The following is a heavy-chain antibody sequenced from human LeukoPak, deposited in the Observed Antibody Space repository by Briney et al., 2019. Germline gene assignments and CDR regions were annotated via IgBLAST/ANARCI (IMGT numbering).Heavy chain of an antibody. V-gene: IGHV4-59*08. CDR1: GGFITNYY. D-gene: IGHD3-16*01. J-gene: IGHJ5*02. Sequence: SETLSLTCTVSGGFITNYYWDWIRQPPGRGLEWVGYIHSTGATSYNPSLKSRVTMSIDTSKKQFSLKVTSVAAADTAVYYCAGHGYDDDDLSLTWGQGTLVTVSS. CDR2: IHSTGAT. CDR3: AGHGYDDDDLSLT.